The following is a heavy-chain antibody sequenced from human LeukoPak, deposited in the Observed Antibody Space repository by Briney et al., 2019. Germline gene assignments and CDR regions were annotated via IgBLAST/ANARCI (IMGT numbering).Heavy chain of an antibody. Sequence: GGSLRLSCAASGFTFSSYAMSWVRQAPGKGLEWVSAISGSGGSTYYADSVKGRFTISRDNSENTLYLQMNSLRAEDTAVYYCAKDLGLREYQLLPFGYWGQGTLVTVSS. CDR2: ISGSGGST. J-gene: IGHJ4*02. CDR1: GFTFSSYA. CDR3: AKDLGLREYQLLPFGY. D-gene: IGHD2-2*01. V-gene: IGHV3-23*01.